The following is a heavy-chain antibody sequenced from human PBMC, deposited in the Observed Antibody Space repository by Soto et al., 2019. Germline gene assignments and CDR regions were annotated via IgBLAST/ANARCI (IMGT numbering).Heavy chain of an antibody. CDR2: IYPGDSDT. V-gene: IGHV5-51*01. J-gene: IGHJ6*02. D-gene: IGHD5-12*01. CDR1: GYSFTSYW. Sequence: AGESLKISCKGSGYSFTSYWIGWVRQMPGKGLEWMGIIYPGDSDTRYSPSFQGQVTISADKSISTAYLQWSSLKASDTAMYYCARHKALEMATMKRRYYYYGMDVWGQGTTVTVSS. CDR3: ARHKALEMATMKRRYYYYGMDV.